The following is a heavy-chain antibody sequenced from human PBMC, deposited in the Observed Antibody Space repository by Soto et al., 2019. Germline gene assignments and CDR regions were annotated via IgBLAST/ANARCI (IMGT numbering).Heavy chain of an antibody. CDR2: TSNSGST. D-gene: IGHD2-2*01. Sequence: QVQLQESGPGLVKPSQTLSLTCTVSGGSITSSGYYWSWIRQHPGEGLEWIGFTSNSGSTSYNPSLRGRVTISLDTSSNQFSLNLKSVTAADTAVYYCARGGGSTKVDYWGQGTLVTVSP. CDR1: GGSITSSGYY. J-gene: IGHJ4*02. CDR3: ARGGGSTKVDY. V-gene: IGHV4-31*03.